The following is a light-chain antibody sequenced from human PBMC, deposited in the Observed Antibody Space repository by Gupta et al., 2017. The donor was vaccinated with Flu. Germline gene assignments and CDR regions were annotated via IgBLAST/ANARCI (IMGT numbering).Light chain of an antibody. CDR1: QSLLHINGYNY. J-gene: IGKJ1*01. Sequence: ETVMTQSPLALSVSPGEAASISCRSSQSLLHINGYNYLDGYLQRPGQPPQRLIYLASNRASGVPDRFSGSGSGTTVTLKISGVEAEEVGIDYCTQALHSPPTFGQGTKVDIK. V-gene: IGKV2-28*01. CDR2: LAS. CDR3: TQALHSPPT.